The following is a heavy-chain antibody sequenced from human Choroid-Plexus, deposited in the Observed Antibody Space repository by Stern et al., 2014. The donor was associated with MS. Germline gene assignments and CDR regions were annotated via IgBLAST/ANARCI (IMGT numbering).Heavy chain of an antibody. CDR1: GFTFGSCA. CDR3: AKDRQYLTYFFDH. D-gene: IGHD2/OR15-2a*01. J-gene: IGHJ5*02. Sequence: VQLEESGGGVVQPGRPLRLSCVASGFTFGSCAMHWVRQAPGKGLEWVAGVSYDGSNKYYAYSVKGRFAISRDNSHNTLYMQMSSLRPEDTAVYYCAKDRQYLTYFFDHWGQGSLVTVSS. V-gene: IGHV3-30*18. CDR2: VSYDGSNK.